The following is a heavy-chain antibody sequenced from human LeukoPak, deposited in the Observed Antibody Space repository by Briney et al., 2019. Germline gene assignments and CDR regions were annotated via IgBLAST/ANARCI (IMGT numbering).Heavy chain of an antibody. CDR2: ISYDGSNK. CDR3: ARDYSYYYDSSGYYF. V-gene: IGHV3-30*01. Sequence: GGSLRLSCAASGFTFSSYAMHWVRQAPGKGLEWVAVISYDGSNKYYADSVKGRFTISRDNSKNTLYLQMNSLRAEDTAVYYCARDYSYYYDSSGYYFWGQGTLVTVS. D-gene: IGHD3-22*01. CDR1: GFTFSSYA. J-gene: IGHJ4*02.